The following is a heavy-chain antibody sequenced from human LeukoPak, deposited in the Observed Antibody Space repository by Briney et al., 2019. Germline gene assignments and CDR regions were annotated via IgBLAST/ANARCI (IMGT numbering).Heavy chain of an antibody. J-gene: IGHJ4*02. CDR1: GGSISSGSYY. CDR3: ARQSTSSWYDY. Sequence: PSETLSLTCTVSGGSISSGSYYWSWIRQPAGKGLEWIGRIYHSGNTYYNPSLKSRVTISVDTSKNQFSLKLSSVTAADTAVYYCARQSTSSWYDYWGQGTLVTVSS. V-gene: IGHV4-61*02. CDR2: IYHSGNT. D-gene: IGHD6-13*01.